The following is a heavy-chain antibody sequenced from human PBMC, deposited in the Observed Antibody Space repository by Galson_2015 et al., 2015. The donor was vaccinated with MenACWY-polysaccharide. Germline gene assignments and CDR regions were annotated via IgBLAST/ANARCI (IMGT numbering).Heavy chain of an antibody. CDR2: ISAYNGNT. Sequence: SVKVSCKASGYTFTSYGISWVRQAPGQGLEWMGWISAYNGNTNYAQKLQGRVTMTTDTSTSTAYMELRSLRSDDTAVYYCAREGLQQLGSYYYYGMDVWGQGTTVTVSS. J-gene: IGHJ6*02. CDR3: AREGLQQLGSYYYYGMDV. D-gene: IGHD6-13*01. V-gene: IGHV1-18*01. CDR1: GYTFTSYG.